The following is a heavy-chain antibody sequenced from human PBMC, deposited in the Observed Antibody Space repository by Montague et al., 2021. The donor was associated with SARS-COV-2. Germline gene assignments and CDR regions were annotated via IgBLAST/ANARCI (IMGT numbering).Heavy chain of an antibody. Sequence: SETLSLTCTVSGVSVTDYYWSWIRQPPGKGLDWVGDVLYNKGTNFNPSLKSRVAISVDTSKNQFSLRLTSVTAADAAFYYCVRHPQYDGLNGPPDFWDQGTLVTV. CDR3: VRHPQYDGLNGPPDF. CDR2: VLYNKGT. V-gene: IGHV4-59*08. D-gene: IGHD3-9*01. J-gene: IGHJ4*02. CDR1: GVSVTDYY.